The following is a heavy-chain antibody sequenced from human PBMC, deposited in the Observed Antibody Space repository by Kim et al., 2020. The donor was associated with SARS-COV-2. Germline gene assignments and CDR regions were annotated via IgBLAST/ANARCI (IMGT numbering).Heavy chain of an antibody. Sequence: SETLSLTCGVSGGSINNNKWWGWVRQPPGKGLEWIGEIDHGGTTNYNPSLKSRVTISVDKSKNQFSLKLTSMTAADTAVYYCARGRGRGGSSDWFDPWGQGTLVTVSS. V-gene: IGHV4-4*02. CDR2: IDHGGTT. CDR1: GGSINNNKW. CDR3: ARGRGRGGSSDWFDP. J-gene: IGHJ5*02. D-gene: IGHD2-15*01.